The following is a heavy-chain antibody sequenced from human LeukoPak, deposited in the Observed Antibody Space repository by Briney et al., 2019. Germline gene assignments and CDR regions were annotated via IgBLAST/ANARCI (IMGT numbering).Heavy chain of an antibody. V-gene: IGHV4-61*02. D-gene: IGHD3-3*01. CDR2: IYTSGST. CDR1: GGSISSGSYY. CDR3: ARVPYDFRSGYYGAFDI. J-gene: IGHJ3*02. Sequence: PSQTLSLTCTVSGGSISSGSYYWSWIRQPAGKGLEWIGRIYTSGSTNYNPSLKSRVTISVDTSKNQFSLKLSSVTAADTAVYYCARVPYDFRSGYYGAFDISGQGTMVTVSS.